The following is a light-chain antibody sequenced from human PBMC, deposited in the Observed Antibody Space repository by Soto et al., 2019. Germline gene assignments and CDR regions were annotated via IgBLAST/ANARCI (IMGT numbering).Light chain of an antibody. CDR1: QSINRR. Sequence: DIQMTQSPSTLSASVGDRVTITCRASQSINRRLAWYQQKPGKAPNLLIYDASTLESGVPARFSGGDSGTEFTLTISSLQPDDFTTFYCQQYNSYPWTFVQGTKVEIK. CDR3: QQYNSYPWT. J-gene: IGKJ1*01. V-gene: IGKV1-5*01. CDR2: DAS.